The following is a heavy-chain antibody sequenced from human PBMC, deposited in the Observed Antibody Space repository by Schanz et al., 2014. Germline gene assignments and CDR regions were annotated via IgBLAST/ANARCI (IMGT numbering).Heavy chain of an antibody. V-gene: IGHV3-23*04. CDR2: INGRDGST. Sequence: VQLVESGGGLVQPGGSLRLSCTASGFTFSSYSMNWVRQAPGKGLEWVSAINGRDGSTYYADSVRGRFTIARDNSKNTLYLQINSLRAEDTAVYYCANNWNLDYWGQGTLVTVSS. D-gene: IGHD1-20*01. CDR1: GFTFSSYS. J-gene: IGHJ4*02. CDR3: ANNWNLDY.